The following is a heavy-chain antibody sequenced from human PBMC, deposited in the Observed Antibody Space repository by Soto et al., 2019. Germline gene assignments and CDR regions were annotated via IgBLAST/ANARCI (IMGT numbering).Heavy chain of an antibody. Sequence: PGGSLRLSCAASGFTFSSYSMNWVLQAPWKGLEWVSYISNSTIYYADSVKGRFTISRDNAKNSLYLQMSSLRAEDTAVYYCAREGDSSGWYNWFDPWGQGTLVTVSS. CDR1: GFTFSSYS. CDR2: ISNSTI. V-gene: IGHV3-48*01. CDR3: AREGDSSGWYNWFDP. J-gene: IGHJ5*02. D-gene: IGHD3-22*01.